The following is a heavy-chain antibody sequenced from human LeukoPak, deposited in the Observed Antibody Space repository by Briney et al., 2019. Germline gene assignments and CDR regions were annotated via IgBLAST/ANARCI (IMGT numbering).Heavy chain of an antibody. CDR3: ARAADSSEGFDP. V-gene: IGHV4-61*02. CDR2: IYTSGST. Sequence: SETLSLTCTVSGGSISSSSYYWSWIRQPAGKGLEWIGRIYTSGSTNYNPSLKSRVTMSVDTSKNQFSLKLSSVTAADTAVYYCARAADSSEGFDPWGQGTLVTVSS. D-gene: IGHD6-19*01. CDR1: GGSISSSSYY. J-gene: IGHJ5*02.